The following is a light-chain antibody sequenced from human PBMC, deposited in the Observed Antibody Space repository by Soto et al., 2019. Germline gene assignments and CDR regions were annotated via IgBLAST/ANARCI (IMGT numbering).Light chain of an antibody. V-gene: IGKV1-5*03. Sequence: DIQMTQSPSTLSASVGDRVTITCRASQSISSWLAWYQQKPGKAPKLLIYKASSLESGVPSRFSGSGSGTEFTRTISSLQPDDFATYYCQQSWTFGKGTKVEIK. CDR1: QSISSW. CDR2: KAS. J-gene: IGKJ1*01. CDR3: QQSWT.